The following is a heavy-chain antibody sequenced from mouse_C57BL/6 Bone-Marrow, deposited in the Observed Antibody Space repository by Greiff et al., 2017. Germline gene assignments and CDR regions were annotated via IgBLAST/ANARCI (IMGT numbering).Heavy chain of an antibody. J-gene: IGHJ1*03. V-gene: IGHV1-59*01. D-gene: IGHD1-1*01. CDR1: GYTFTSYW. CDR3: ARRGHYYGSSYFDV. CDR2: IDPSDSYT. Sequence: QVQLQQPGAELVRPGTSVKLSCKASGYTFTSYWMHWVKQKPGQGLEWIGVIDPSDSYTNYNQKFKGKATLTVDTSSSTAYMQLSSLTSEDSAVYYCARRGHYYGSSYFDVWGTGTTVTVSS.